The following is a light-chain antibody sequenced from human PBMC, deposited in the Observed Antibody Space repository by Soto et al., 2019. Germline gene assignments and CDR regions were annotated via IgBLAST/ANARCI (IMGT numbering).Light chain of an antibody. V-gene: IGLV4-60*02. Sequence: QSVLTQSSSASASLGSSVKLTCTLTSGHSSYIVAWHQQQPGKAPRYLMKVEGSGTYNKESGVPDRFSGSISGADRYLTISNHQIEDEADYYCETWDTYTRVFGGGTKLTVL. CDR2: VEGSGTY. CDR3: ETWDTYTRV. CDR1: SGHSSYI. J-gene: IGLJ2*01.